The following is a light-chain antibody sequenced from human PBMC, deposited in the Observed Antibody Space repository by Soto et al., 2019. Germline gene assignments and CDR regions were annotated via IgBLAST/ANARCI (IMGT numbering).Light chain of an antibody. Sequence: QSVLTQPPSASGTPGQRVTISCSGSSSNIGSNTVNWYQQLPGTAPKLLIYSNNQRPSGVPDRFSGSKSGNTASLTISGLQAEDEADYYCCSYAGSKILVFGGGTKVTVL. J-gene: IGLJ2*01. CDR3: CSYAGSKILV. CDR1: SSNIGSNT. CDR2: SNN. V-gene: IGLV1-44*01.